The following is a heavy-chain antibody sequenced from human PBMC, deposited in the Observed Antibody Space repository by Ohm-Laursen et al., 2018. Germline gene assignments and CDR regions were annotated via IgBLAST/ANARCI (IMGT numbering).Heavy chain of an antibody. Sequence: SLRLSCAASGFTFSNYWMSWVRQTPGKGLEWVANIKQDGGEKNFADSVKGRFTISRDNAKNSLYLQMNSLRAEDTAVYYCAREGSGWFFDYWGQGTLVTVSS. V-gene: IGHV3-7*01. J-gene: IGHJ4*02. CDR1: GFTFSNYW. CDR3: AREGSGWFFDY. CDR2: IKQDGGEK. D-gene: IGHD6-19*01.